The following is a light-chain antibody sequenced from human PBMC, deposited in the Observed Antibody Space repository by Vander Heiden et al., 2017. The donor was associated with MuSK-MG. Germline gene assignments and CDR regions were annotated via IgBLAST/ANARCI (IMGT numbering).Light chain of an antibody. V-gene: IGLV2-14*01. J-gene: IGLJ1*01. Sequence: QSALTQPAPVSGSPGQSITISCTGTSSDVGGYNYVSWYQQHPGKAPKLMIYDVSNRPSGVSNRFSGSKSGNTASLTISVLQAEDEADYYCSSYTSSSSYVFGTGTKVTVL. CDR1: SSDVGGYNY. CDR2: DVS. CDR3: SSYTSSSSYV.